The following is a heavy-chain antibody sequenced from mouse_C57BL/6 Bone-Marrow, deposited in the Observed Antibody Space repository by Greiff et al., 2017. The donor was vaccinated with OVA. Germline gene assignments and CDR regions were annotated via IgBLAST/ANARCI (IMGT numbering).Heavy chain of an antibody. Sequence: EVQLQQSGTVLARPGASVKMSCKTSGYTFTSYWMHWVKQRPGQGLEWIGAIYPGNGDTSYNQKFKGKAKLTAVTSASTAYMELSSLTNEDSAVYYCTRQRGDCYFMDYWGQGTSVTVSS. CDR3: TRQRGDCYFMDY. J-gene: IGHJ4*01. V-gene: IGHV1-5*01. D-gene: IGHD2-3*01. CDR1: GYTFTSYW. CDR2: IYPGNGDT.